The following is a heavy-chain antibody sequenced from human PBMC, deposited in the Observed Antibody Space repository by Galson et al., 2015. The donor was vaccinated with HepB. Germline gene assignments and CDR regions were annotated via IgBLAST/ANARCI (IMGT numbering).Heavy chain of an antibody. V-gene: IGHV3-30*04. CDR3: ARDGPNGGYSYSQLRPDAFDI. J-gene: IGHJ3*02. CDR1: GFTFSTYI. D-gene: IGHD5-18*01. Sequence: SLRLSCAASGFTFSTYIMHWVRQAPGKGLGWVAVISDDGSNKEYADSVKGRFTISRDNSKNTLYLQMNSLRAEDTAVYYCARDGPNGGYSYSQLRPDAFDIWGQGTLVTVSS. CDR2: ISDDGSNK.